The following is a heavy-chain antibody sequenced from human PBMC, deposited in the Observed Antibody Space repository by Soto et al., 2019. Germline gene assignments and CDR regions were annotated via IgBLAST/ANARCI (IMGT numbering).Heavy chain of an antibody. Sequence: LEILSLTCAVYGGSFSGYYWSWIRQPPGKGLEWIGEINHSGSTNYNPSLKSRVTISVDTSKNQFSLKLSSVTAADTAVYYCATLRPYYDFWSGSHDAFDIWGQGTMVTVSS. CDR3: ATLRPYYDFWSGSHDAFDI. J-gene: IGHJ3*02. D-gene: IGHD3-3*01. CDR1: GGSFSGYY. V-gene: IGHV4-34*01. CDR2: INHSGST.